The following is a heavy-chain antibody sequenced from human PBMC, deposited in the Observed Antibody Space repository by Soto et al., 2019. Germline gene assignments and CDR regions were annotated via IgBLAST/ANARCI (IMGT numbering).Heavy chain of an antibody. CDR2: IYYSGST. J-gene: IGHJ4*02. D-gene: IGHD4-17*01. Sequence: SETLSLTCTVSGGSISSGGYYWSWIRQHPGKGLEWIGYIYYSGSTNYNTSLKSRVTISVDTSKNQFSLKLSSVTAADTAVYYCARGSTTEKVDSWGQGTLVTV. CDR1: GGSISSGGYY. CDR3: ARGSTTEKVDS. V-gene: IGHV4-30-4*08.